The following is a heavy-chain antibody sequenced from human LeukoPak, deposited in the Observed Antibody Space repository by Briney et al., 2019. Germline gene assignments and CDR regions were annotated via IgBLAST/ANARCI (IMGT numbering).Heavy chain of an antibody. J-gene: IGHJ4*02. CDR2: IYYSGST. D-gene: IGHD2-2*01. CDR1: GGSISSYY. CDR3: ARGPYCSSTSCKGSFDY. Sequence: SETLSLTCTVSGGSISSYYWSWIRQPPGKGLEWIGYIYYSGSTNYNPSLKSRVTISVDTSKNQFSLKLSSVTAADTAVYYCARGPYCSSTSCKGSFDYWGQGTLVTVSS. V-gene: IGHV4-59*08.